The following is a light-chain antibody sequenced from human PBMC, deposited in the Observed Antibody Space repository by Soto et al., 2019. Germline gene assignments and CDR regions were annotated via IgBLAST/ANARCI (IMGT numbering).Light chain of an antibody. V-gene: IGKV3-15*01. CDR2: GAS. CDR3: QHYNTYPWT. CDR1: QSVSNN. J-gene: IGKJ1*01. Sequence: EIVMTQSPATLSASPGERATLSCRASQSVSNNLAWYHQKLGQAPRLLIYGASTRATGIPARFSGSGSGTEFTLTISSLQPEDFAVYYCQHYNTYPWTFGQGTKVEI.